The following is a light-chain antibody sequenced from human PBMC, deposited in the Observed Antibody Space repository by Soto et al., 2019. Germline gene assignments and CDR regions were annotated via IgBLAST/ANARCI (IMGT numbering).Light chain of an antibody. CDR1: NSNIGSNT. Sequence: QSVLTQPPSASGTPGQRVTISCSGSNSNIGSNTVNWYQQFPGAAPKLLIYSNNQRPSGVPDRFSGSKSGSSASLAISGLQSEDEAEYYCAAWDDNLDGSVLFGGGTKLTVL. V-gene: IGLV1-44*01. J-gene: IGLJ2*01. CDR3: AAWDDNLDGSVL. CDR2: SNN.